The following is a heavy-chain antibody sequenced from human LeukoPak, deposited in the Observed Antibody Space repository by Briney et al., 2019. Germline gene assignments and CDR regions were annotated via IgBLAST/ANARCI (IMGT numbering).Heavy chain of an antibody. D-gene: IGHD3-10*01. CDR3: ARPDGDYYYGSGSYFHY. V-gene: IGHV3-48*03. J-gene: IGHJ4*02. Sequence: GGSLRLSCAASGFTFSSYEMNWVRQAPGKGLEWVSYISSSGTTIYYADSVEGRFTISRDNAKNSLYLQMNSPTAEDTAVYYCARPDGDYYYGSGSYFHYWGQGTLVTVSS. CDR1: GFTFSSYE. CDR2: ISSSGTTI.